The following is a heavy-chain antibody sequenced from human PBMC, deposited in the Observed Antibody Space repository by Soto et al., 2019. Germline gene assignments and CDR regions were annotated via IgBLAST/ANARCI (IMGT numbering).Heavy chain of an antibody. CDR2: ITGSAGST. CDR1: GFTFSSYG. J-gene: IGHJ5*02. V-gene: IGHV3-23*01. Sequence: GGSLRLSCAASGFTFSSYGMSWVRQAPGKGLEWVSSITGSAGSTYYADSVKGRFTISRDNSKNTLYLQMNSLRAEDTAVYYCAKDPFPLQLERLGWFDPWGQGTLVTVSS. D-gene: IGHD1-1*01. CDR3: AKDPFPLQLERLGWFDP.